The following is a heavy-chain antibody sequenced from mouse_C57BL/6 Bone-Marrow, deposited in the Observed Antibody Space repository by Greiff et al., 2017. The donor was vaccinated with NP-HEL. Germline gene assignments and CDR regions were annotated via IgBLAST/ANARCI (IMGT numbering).Heavy chain of an antibody. D-gene: IGHD1-1*01. CDR1: GFSINSDCY. J-gene: IGHJ4*01. Sequence: EVQLQQSGPSLVRPSQTLSLTCTVTGFSINSDCYWIWIRQFPGNKLEYIGYTFYSGITYYNPSLESRTYITRDTSKNQFSLKLSSVTTEDTATYYCARDSLYGGAMDYWGQGTSVTVSS. V-gene: IGHV3-3*01. CDR2: TFYSGIT. CDR3: ARDSLYGGAMDY.